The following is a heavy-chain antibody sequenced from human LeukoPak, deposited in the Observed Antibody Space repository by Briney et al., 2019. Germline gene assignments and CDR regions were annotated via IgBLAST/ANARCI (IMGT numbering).Heavy chain of an antibody. J-gene: IGHJ4*02. D-gene: IGHD6-13*01. CDR1: GYTFTGYY. Sequence: GASVKVSCKASGYTFTGYYMVWVRQAPGQGLEWMGWINPNSGVTNSTQKFQGRVTMTRDTSISTAYMELSGLRSDDTAVYYCARPDISSWYLFPYWGQGTLVTVSS. CDR3: ARPDISSWYLFPY. V-gene: IGHV1-2*02. CDR2: INPNSGVT.